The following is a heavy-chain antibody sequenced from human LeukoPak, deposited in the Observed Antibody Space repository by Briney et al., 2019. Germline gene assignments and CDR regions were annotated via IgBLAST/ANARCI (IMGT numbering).Heavy chain of an antibody. J-gene: IGHJ4*02. V-gene: IGHV1-2*02. CDR1: GGTFSSYA. CDR2: INPNSGGT. Sequence: ASVKVSCTASGGTFSSYAINWVRQAPGQGLEWMGWINPNSGGTNYAQKFQGRVTMTRDTSISTAYMELSRLRSDDTAVYYCARDSSTVGLDYWGQGTLVTVSS. CDR3: ARDSSTVGLDY. D-gene: IGHD4-17*01.